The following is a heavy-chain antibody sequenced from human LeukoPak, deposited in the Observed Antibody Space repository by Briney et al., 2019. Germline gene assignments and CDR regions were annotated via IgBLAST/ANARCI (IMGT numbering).Heavy chain of an antibody. Sequence: GASVKVSCKASGGTFSSYAISWVRQAPGQGLEWMGGIIPIFGTANYAQKFQGRVTITADESTSTAYMELSSLRSEDTAVYYCARSGQQLDLEFYWYFDLWGRGTLVTVSS. V-gene: IGHV1-69*13. J-gene: IGHJ2*01. CDR2: IIPIFGTA. CDR1: GGTFSSYA. CDR3: ARSGQQLDLEFYWYFDL. D-gene: IGHD6-13*01.